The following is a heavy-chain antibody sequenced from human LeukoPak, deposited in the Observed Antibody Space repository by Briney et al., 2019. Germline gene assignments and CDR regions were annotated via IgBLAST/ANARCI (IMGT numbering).Heavy chain of an antibody. D-gene: IGHD3-22*01. CDR1: GFTVSSNY. Sequence: GGSLRLSCAASGFTVSSNYMTWVRQAPGKGLEWVPVTYSGGSTYYVDSVKGRFTISRDNSKNTLYLQMNSLRAEDTAVYYCARGIEVGSGYMDVWGKGTTVTISS. J-gene: IGHJ6*03. CDR2: TYSGGST. CDR3: ARGIEVGSGYMDV. V-gene: IGHV3-66*01.